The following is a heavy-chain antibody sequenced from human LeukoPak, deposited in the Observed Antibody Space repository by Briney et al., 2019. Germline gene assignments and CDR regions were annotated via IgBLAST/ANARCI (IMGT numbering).Heavy chain of an antibody. J-gene: IGHJ6*03. CDR1: GGTFSSYA. V-gene: IGHV1-69*05. CDR2: IIPIFGTA. Sequence: GSSVKVSCKASGGTFSSYAISWVRQAPGQGLEWMGWIIPIFGTANYAQKFQGRVTITTDESTSTAYMELSSLRPEDTAVYYCARGVRFLDPTSPYYYYYYMDGWGKGTTVTVSS. D-gene: IGHD3-3*01. CDR3: ARGVRFLDPTSPYYYYYYMDG.